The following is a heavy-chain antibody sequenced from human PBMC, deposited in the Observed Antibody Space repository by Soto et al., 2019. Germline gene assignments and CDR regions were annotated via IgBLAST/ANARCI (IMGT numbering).Heavy chain of an antibody. CDR3: AKVSGPKARGYSYGHFQH. J-gene: IGHJ1*01. CDR1: GFTFSSYG. D-gene: IGHD5-18*01. Sequence: PGGALRLSCAASGFTFSSYGMHWVRQAPGKGLEWVAVISYDGSNKYYADSVKGRFTISRDNSKNTLYLQMNSLRAEDTAVYYCAKVSGPKARGYSYGHFQHWGQGTLVTVSS. V-gene: IGHV3-30*18. CDR2: ISYDGSNK.